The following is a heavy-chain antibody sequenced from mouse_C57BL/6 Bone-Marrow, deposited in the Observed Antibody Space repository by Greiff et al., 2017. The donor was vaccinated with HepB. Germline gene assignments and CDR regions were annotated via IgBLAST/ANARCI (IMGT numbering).Heavy chain of an antibody. CDR1: GYTFTSYG. D-gene: IGHD1-1*01. J-gene: IGHJ1*03. CDR3: ARSPYYYGSSYWYFDV. Sequence: QVQLKQSGAELARPGASVKLSCKASGYTFTSYGISWVKQRTGQGLEWIGEIYPRSGNTYYNEKFKGKATLTADKSSCTAYMELRSLTSEDSAVYFCARSPYYYGSSYWYFDVWGTGTTVTVSS. V-gene: IGHV1-81*01. CDR2: IYPRSGNT.